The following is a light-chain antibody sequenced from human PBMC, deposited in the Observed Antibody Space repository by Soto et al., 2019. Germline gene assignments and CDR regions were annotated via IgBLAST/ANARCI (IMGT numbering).Light chain of an antibody. CDR1: QSISSY. Sequence: DIQMTQSPSSLSASVGDRVTITCRASQSISSYLNWYQQKPGKAPKLLIYAASSLQSGGPSRFSGSGSGTDFTLTISSLQPEDFATYYCQKSYSTPPYTFGQGTKREIK. CDR2: AAS. CDR3: QKSYSTPPYT. V-gene: IGKV1-39*01. J-gene: IGKJ2*01.